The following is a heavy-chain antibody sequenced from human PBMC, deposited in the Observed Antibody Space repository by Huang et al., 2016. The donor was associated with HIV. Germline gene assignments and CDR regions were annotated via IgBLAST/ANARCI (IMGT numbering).Heavy chain of an antibody. D-gene: IGHD6-13*01. CDR1: SSYW. J-gene: IGHJ3*02. CDR3: SSSRAFDI. Sequence: SSYWMSWVRQAPGKGLEWVANIKQDGSEKYYVDSVKGRFTISRDNAKNSLYLQMNSLRAEDTAVYYCSSSRAFDIWCQGTMVTVSS. CDR2: IKQDGSEK. V-gene: IGHV3-7*01.